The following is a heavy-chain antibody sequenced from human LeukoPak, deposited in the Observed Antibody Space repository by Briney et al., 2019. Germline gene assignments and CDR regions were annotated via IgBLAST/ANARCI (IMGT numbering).Heavy chain of an antibody. CDR3: AKYAGLYYSDY. J-gene: IGHJ4*02. Sequence: SETLSLTCSVSGGSINSLYWSWIRQPPGKGLEWIGYIYYTGSTNYNPSLKSRVTMFVDMSKNQFSLRLSSVTAADTAVYYCAKYAGLYYSDYWGQGTLVTVSS. CDR1: GGSINSLY. CDR2: IYYTGST. D-gene: IGHD2-2*01. V-gene: IGHV4-59*08.